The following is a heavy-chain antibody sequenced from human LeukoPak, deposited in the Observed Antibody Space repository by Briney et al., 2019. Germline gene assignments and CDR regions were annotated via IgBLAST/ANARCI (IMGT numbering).Heavy chain of an antibody. Sequence: SETLCLTCTVSGGSISSYYWSWIRQPPGKGLEWIGYIYYSGSTNYNPSLKSRVTISVDTSKNQFSLKLSSVTAADTAVYYCARGPGGGYWGQGTLVTVSS. D-gene: IGHD2-2*01. CDR2: IYYSGST. CDR3: ARGPGGGY. J-gene: IGHJ4*02. V-gene: IGHV4-59*01. CDR1: GGSISSYY.